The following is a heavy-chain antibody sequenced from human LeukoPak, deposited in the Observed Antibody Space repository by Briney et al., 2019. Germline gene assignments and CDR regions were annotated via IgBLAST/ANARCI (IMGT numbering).Heavy chain of an antibody. D-gene: IGHD6-19*01. CDR1: VYTFTSYG. CDR3: ALYSSGWPDY. J-gene: IGHJ4*02. Sequence: GASVTVSYKASVYTFTSYGISWVRQAPGQGLEWMGWISAYNGNTNYAQKLQGRVTMTTDTSTSTAYMELRSLRSDDTAVYYCALYSSGWPDYWGQGTLVTVSS. V-gene: IGHV1-18*01. CDR2: ISAYNGNT.